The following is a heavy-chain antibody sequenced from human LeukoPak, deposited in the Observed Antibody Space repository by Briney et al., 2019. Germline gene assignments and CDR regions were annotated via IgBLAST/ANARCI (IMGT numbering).Heavy chain of an antibody. J-gene: IGHJ4*01. D-gene: IGHD5-12*01. CDR1: GYTFTSYY. CDR2: INPSGGST. Sequence: ASVKVSFKASGYTFTSYYMHWVRQAPGQGLEWMGIINPSGGSTSNAQKFQGRVTMTRDMSTSTVYMELSSLRSEDTAVYYCARDWGPADIVATIHYFDYWGQEPWSPSPQ. CDR3: ARDWGPADIVATIHYFDY. V-gene: IGHV1-46*01.